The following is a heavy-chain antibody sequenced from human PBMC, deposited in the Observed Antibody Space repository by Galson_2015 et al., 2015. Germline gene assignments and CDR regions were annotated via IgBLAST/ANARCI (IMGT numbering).Heavy chain of an antibody. CDR1: GFTFSNYA. Sequence: SLRLSCAASGFTFSNYAIHWVRQAPGKGLEWVAVISKDGSNKYYADSVKGRFTISRDNSKNTLFLQTNSLRAEDAAVYYCARSPGETWYCRSTSCPHFDSWGQGTLVTVSS. D-gene: IGHD2-2*01. CDR2: ISKDGSNK. CDR3: ARSPGETWYCRSTSCPHFDS. V-gene: IGHV3-30*11. J-gene: IGHJ4*02.